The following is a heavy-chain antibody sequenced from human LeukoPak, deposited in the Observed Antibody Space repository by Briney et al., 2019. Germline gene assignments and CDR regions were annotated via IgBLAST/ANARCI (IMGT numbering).Heavy chain of an antibody. V-gene: IGHV4-34*01. CDR3: ARRRYYDILTGYYRPNAFDI. CDR2: INHSGST. D-gene: IGHD3-9*01. J-gene: IGHJ3*02. CDR1: GGSFSGYY. Sequence: SETLSLTCAVYGGSFSGYYWSWIRQPPGKGLEWSGEINHSGSTNYNPSLKSRVTISVDTSKNQFSLKLSSVTAADTAVYYCARRRYYDILTGYYRPNAFDIWGQGTMVTVSS.